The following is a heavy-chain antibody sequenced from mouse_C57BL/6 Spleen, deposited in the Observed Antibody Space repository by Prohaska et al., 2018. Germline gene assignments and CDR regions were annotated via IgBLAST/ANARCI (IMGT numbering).Heavy chain of an antibody. CDR3: AREGKGLTTVVADAMDY. D-gene: IGHD1-1*01. CDR2: INPKNGGT. V-gene: IGHV1-26*01. J-gene: IGHJ4*01. Sequence: HGKSLQWIGDINPKNGGTSYNQKLKGKATLTVDKYSSTAYMELRSLTAEDSAVYYCAREGKGLTTVVADAMDYWGQGTSVTVSS.